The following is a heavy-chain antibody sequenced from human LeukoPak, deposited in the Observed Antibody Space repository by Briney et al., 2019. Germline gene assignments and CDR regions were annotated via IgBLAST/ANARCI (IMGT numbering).Heavy chain of an antibody. Sequence: GGSLRLSCEASGFSVSSNYMSWVREAPGKGLEWVSVLYSGGSTLYADSVKARFTISSDHSKNTLYLPMNSLTADDTAVYYCPRGLYYYDSSGPHAFDYWGQGTLVTVSS. CDR2: LYSGGST. CDR3: PRGLYYYDSSGPHAFDY. J-gene: IGHJ4*02. V-gene: IGHV3-53*01. CDR1: GFSVSSNY. D-gene: IGHD3-22*01.